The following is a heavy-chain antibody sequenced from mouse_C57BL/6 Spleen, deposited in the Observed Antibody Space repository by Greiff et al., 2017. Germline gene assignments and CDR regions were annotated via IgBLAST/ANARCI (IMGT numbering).Heavy chain of an antibody. Sequence: VHVKQSGPELVKPGASVKISCKASGYSFTDYNMNWVKQSNGKSLEWIGVFNPNYGTTSYNQKFKGKATLTVDQSSSTAYMQLNSLTSEDSAVYYCARGDWDSYAMDYWGQGTSVTVSS. D-gene: IGHD4-1*01. J-gene: IGHJ4*01. CDR1: GYSFTDYN. CDR3: ARGDWDSYAMDY. V-gene: IGHV1-39*01. CDR2: FNPNYGTT.